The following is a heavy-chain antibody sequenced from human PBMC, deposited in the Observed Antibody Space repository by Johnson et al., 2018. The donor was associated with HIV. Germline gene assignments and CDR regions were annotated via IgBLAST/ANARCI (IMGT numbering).Heavy chain of an antibody. J-gene: IGHJ3*02. D-gene: IGHD6-13*01. CDR2: ISWNSGSK. CDR3: AKDRRYSSSWYAFDI. Sequence: VQLVESGGALVQPGRSLRLTCAASGFTFDDYAMYWVRQAPGKGLEWVSGISWNSGSKGYADSVKGRFTISRDNARNSLYLQMNSLRVEDTALYYCAKDRRYSSSWYAFDIWGQGTMVTVSS. V-gene: IGHV3-9*01. CDR1: GFTFDDYA.